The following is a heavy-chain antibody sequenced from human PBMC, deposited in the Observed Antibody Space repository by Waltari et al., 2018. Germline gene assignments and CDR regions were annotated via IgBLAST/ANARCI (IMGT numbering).Heavy chain of an antibody. D-gene: IGHD3-9*01. CDR3: TRSFLMYNDILTGIPWSPAHDY. V-gene: IGHV4-39*01. CDR1: SGSIGSSRYY. CDR2: VYNRDIT. Sequence: QLQLQESGPGLVKPSETLSLTCNVSSGSIGSSRYYWGWIRQPPGKGLEWIGNVYNRDITNYNPSLKSRVSISVDTSKNQCSLKLSSVTAADTAVYYCTRSFLMYNDILTGIPWSPAHDYWGQGTMVIVSA. J-gene: IGHJ4*02.